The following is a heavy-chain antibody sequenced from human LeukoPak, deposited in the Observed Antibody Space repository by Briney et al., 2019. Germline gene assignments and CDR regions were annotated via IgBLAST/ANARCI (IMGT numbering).Heavy chain of an antibody. J-gene: IGHJ4*02. Sequence: GGSLRLSCAASGFTFSSYAMSWVRQAPGKGLEWLSAISGSGGSTYYADSVKGRFTISRDNSKNTLYLQMNSLRAEDTAVYYCAKPVRSGWYPTDYWGQGTLVTVSS. V-gene: IGHV3-23*01. CDR1: GFTFSSYA. D-gene: IGHD6-19*01. CDR2: ISGSGGST. CDR3: AKPVRSGWYPTDY.